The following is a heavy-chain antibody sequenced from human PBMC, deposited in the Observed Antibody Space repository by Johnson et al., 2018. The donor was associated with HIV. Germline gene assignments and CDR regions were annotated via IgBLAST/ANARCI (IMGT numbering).Heavy chain of an antibody. CDR2: ISGSGGST. Sequence: MQLVESGGGLVQPGGSLRLSCAASGFTFSSYAMSWVRQAPGKGLEWVSAISGSGGSTYYADSVKGRLTISRDNSKNTLYLQMNSLRAEDTAVYYCAKDLGYGGSYYRGDAFDIWGQGTMVTVSS. J-gene: IGHJ3*02. D-gene: IGHD1-26*01. CDR3: AKDLGYGGSYYRGDAFDI. V-gene: IGHV3-23*04. CDR1: GFTFSSYA.